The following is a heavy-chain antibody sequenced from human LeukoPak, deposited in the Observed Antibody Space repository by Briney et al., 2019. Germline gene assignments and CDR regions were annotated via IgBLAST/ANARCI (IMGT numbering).Heavy chain of an antibody. CDR1: GFTFSSHG. CDR3: AREKISGSYYFRYYFDY. Sequence: GGSLRLSCAASGFTFSSHGMCWVRQAPGRGLEWVSSISIGGDTTYSDSVKGRFTISRDNAKNSLYLQMNSLRAEDTAVYYCAREKISGSYYFRYYFDYWGQGTLVTVSS. CDR2: ISIGGDTT. J-gene: IGHJ4*02. D-gene: IGHD1-26*01. V-gene: IGHV3-21*01.